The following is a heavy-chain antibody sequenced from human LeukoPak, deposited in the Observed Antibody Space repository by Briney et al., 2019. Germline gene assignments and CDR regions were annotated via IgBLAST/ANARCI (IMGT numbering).Heavy chain of an antibody. Sequence: GGSLRLSCAASGFIFGRFALSWVRQVPGKGLEWVSGISASGEKTYYVDSVRGRFTISRDNSENTLYLHMNSLRVDDTAVYYCVKEQLGRITIFGVVNGIDYWGQGTLVTVSS. D-gene: IGHD3-3*01. CDR2: ISASGEKT. J-gene: IGHJ4*02. V-gene: IGHV3-23*01. CDR3: VKEQLGRITIFGVVNGIDY. CDR1: GFIFGRFA.